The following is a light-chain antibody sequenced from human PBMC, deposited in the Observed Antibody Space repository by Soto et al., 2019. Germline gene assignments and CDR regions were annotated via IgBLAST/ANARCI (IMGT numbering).Light chain of an antibody. CDR3: QSYDSSLSTYV. CDR1: SSNIGAGYN. J-gene: IGLJ1*01. V-gene: IGLV1-40*01. Sequence: QSVLTQPPSVSGAPGQRVTISCTGSSSNIGAGYNVHWYQQLPGTAPKLLIYGNSNRPSGVPDRFSASKSGTSASLAITGLQTGDEADYYCQSYDSSLSTYVFGTGTKVTVL. CDR2: GNS.